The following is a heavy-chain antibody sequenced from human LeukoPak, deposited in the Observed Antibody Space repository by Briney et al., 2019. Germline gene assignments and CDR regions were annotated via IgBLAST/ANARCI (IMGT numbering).Heavy chain of an antibody. J-gene: IGHJ5*02. CDR1: GGTFSSYA. V-gene: IGHV1-18*01. CDR3: ARGSCSGGSCYSDPFDP. D-gene: IGHD2-15*01. Sequence: ASVKVSCKASGGTFSSYAISWVRQAPGQGLEWMGWISAYNGNTNYAQKLQGRVTMTTDTSTSTAYMELRSLRSDDTAVYYCARGSCSGGSCYSDPFDPWGQGTLVTVSS. CDR2: ISAYNGNT.